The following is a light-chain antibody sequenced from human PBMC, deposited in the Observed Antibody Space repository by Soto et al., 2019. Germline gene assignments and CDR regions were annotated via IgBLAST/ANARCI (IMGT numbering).Light chain of an antibody. J-gene: IGLJ3*02. CDR3: QSYDSSNQV. CDR2: EDN. V-gene: IGLV6-57*03. CDR1: SGSIASNY. Sequence: SMLTQPHSVSESPGKTVTISCTRSSGSIASNYVQWYQQRPGSAPTTVIYEDNQRPSGVPDRFSGSIDSSSNSASLTISGLKTEDEADYYCQSYDSSNQVFGGGTKLTVL.